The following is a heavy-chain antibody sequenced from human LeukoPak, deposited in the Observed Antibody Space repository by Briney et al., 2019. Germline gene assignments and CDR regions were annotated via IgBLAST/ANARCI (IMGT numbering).Heavy chain of an antibody. Sequence: ASVKVSCKASGYTFTSYDINWVRQAPGQGLEWMGWMNANSGNTGYAQKFQGRVTMTRDTSISTAYMELSRLRSENTAVYYCGRSVGYHPLDSWGQGTLVTVSS. CDR2: MNANSGNT. CDR3: GRSVGYHPLDS. CDR1: GYTFTSYD. J-gene: IGHJ4*02. V-gene: IGHV1-8*01. D-gene: IGHD5-12*01.